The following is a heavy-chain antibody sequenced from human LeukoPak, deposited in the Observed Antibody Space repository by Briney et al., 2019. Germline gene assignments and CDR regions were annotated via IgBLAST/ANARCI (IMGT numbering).Heavy chain of an antibody. CDR3: ARAGYGDSDFDY. CDR2: INPNSGGT. CDR1: GYTFTGYY. D-gene: IGHD4-17*01. J-gene: IGHJ4*02. Sequence: ASVKVSCKASGYTFTGYYMHWVRQAPGQGLEWMGWINPNSGGTNHAQKFQGRVTMTRDTSISTAYMELSRLRSDDTAVYYCARAGYGDSDFDYWGQGTLVTVSS. V-gene: IGHV1-2*02.